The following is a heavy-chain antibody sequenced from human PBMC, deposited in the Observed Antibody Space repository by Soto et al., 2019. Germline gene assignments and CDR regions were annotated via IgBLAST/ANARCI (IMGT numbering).Heavy chain of an antibody. V-gene: IGHV3-23*01. CDR2: ISGSGGST. CDR1: GFTFSSYA. D-gene: IGHD3-10*01. CDR3: AKYYSQAPYYYYMDV. Sequence: GGSLRLSCAASGFTFSSYAMSWVRQAPGKGLEWVSAISGSGGSTYYADSVKGRFTISRDNSKNTLYLQMNSLRAEDTAVYYCAKYYSQAPYYYYMDVWGKGTTVTVSS. J-gene: IGHJ6*03.